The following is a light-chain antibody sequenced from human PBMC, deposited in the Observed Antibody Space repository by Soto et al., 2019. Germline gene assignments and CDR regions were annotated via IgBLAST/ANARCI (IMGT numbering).Light chain of an antibody. J-gene: IGKJ1*01. Sequence: EIVLTQSPGTLSLSPGERATLSCRASQSVSSSYLAWYQKKPGQAPRLLIYGASSRATGIPDRFSCSGSGTDFTVTISRLAPEDFAVYYYEQYGSSPYTFGQGTKVEIK. CDR2: GAS. CDR3: EQYGSSPYT. CDR1: QSVSSSY. V-gene: IGKV3-20*01.